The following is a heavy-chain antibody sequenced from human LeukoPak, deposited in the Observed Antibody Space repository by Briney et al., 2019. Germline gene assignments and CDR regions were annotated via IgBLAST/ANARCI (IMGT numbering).Heavy chain of an antibody. CDR1: GFNSSNYW. CDR2: IDSDGSST. J-gene: IGHJ4*02. Sequence: GGSLRLSCAASGFNSSNYWMHWVRQGPGKGLVWVSRIDSDGSSTNYADSVKGRFTISRDNSRNTVFLQMNSLRVEDTAVYFCARGYPQLVPFDFWGQGTLVTVSS. D-gene: IGHD6-6*01. V-gene: IGHV3-74*01. CDR3: ARGYPQLVPFDF.